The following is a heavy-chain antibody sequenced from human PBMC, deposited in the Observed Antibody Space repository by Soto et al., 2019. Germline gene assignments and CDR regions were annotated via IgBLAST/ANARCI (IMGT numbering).Heavy chain of an antibody. CDR1: AYSFTTYW. V-gene: IGHV5-51*01. D-gene: IGHD1-1*01. CDR2: IYPGDSDT. Sequence: GESLKISCKGSAYSFTTYWIGLVRQMPGKGLEWMGLIYPGDSDTRYSPSFQGQVTISADKSISTAYLQWSSLKASDTAMYSWARRAGSNGYYGMDVWGQGTTVTVSS. CDR3: ARRAGSNGYYGMDV. J-gene: IGHJ6*02.